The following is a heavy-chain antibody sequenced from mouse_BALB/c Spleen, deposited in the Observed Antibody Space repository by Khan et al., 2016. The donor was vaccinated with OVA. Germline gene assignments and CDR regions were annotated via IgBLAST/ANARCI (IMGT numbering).Heavy chain of an antibody. CDR1: GFSFSSYS. J-gene: IGHJ2*01. CDR2: ISSGGTYT. Sequence: VELVESGGGLMRPGGSLKLSCAASGFSFSSYSMTWVRQTPEKRLEWVATISSGGTYTSYPDGVKGRFAISRDNSKNTLYLQMRSLKYEDTAREYYPRHRGYYGHNPDFDCWGQGNNL. V-gene: IGHV5-6-4*01. D-gene: IGHD1-1*01. CDR3: PRHRGYYGHNPDFDC.